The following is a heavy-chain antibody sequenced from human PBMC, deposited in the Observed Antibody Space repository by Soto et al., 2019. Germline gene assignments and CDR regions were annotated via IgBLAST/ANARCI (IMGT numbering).Heavy chain of an antibody. CDR1: GFTFSHYW. V-gene: IGHV3-7*01. CDR2: INQDGSEK. D-gene: IGHD5-18*01. CDR3: ARDQAGGYRYGYDY. J-gene: IGHJ4*02. Sequence: EVQLVESGGGLVQPGGSLRLSCAASGFTFSHYWMSWVRQAPGKGLEWVANINQDGSEKYYVDSVKGRFTISRDNAKNSLYLQMNSLRAEDTAVYYCARDQAGGYRYGYDYWGQGTLVTVSS.